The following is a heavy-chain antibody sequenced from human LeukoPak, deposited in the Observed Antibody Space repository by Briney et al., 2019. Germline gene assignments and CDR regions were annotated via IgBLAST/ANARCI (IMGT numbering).Heavy chain of an antibody. CDR2: IYYSGST. V-gene: IGHV4-59*08. CDR1: GGSISSYY. Sequence: SETLSLTCTVSGGSISSYYWSWIRQPPGKGLEWIGHIYYSGSTNYHPSLKSRVTISLDTSKNRFSLKLSSVTAADTAVYYCARLGSATYDYWGQGTLVTVSS. CDR3: ARLGSATYDY. J-gene: IGHJ4*02. D-gene: IGHD1-26*01.